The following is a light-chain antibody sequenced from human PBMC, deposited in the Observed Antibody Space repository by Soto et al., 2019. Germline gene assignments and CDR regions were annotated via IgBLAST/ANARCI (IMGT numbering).Light chain of an antibody. CDR3: QHYNYYSWT. J-gene: IGKJ1*01. CDR1: QSISIW. V-gene: IGKV1-5*03. CDR2: KTS. Sequence: DIHMTQSPSTLSASVGDRVTITCRASQSISIWLAWYQQKPGKAPNLLIYKTSSLESGVPSRFSGSGSGTEFTLTISSLQPDDFATYYCQHYNYYSWTFGQGTKVESK.